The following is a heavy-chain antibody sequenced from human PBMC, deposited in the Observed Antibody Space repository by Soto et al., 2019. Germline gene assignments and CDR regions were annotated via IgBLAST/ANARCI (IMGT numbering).Heavy chain of an antibody. D-gene: IGHD1-1*01. J-gene: IGHJ4*02. V-gene: IGHV3-23*01. CDR1: GFTISSNA. CDR3: AKDKPGTTSFDY. CDR2: ISDRGDTT. Sequence: LRLSCAASGFTISSNAMYWVRQAPGKGLEWVSEISDRGDTTHYADSVKGRFTISRDTSKNTLYLQLNTLRADDTAVYYCAKDKPGTTSFDYWGQGALVTVSS.